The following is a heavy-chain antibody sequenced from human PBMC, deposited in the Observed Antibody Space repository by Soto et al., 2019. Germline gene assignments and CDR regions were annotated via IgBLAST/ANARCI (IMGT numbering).Heavy chain of an antibody. CDR2: INHSGST. CDR3: ARLRLGVGSSWFYYYYGMDV. Sequence: SATLSLTCAVYGGSFSGYYWSWIRQPPGKGLEWIGEINHSGSTNYNPSLKSRVTISVDTSKNQFSLKLSSVTAADTAVYYCARLRLGVGSSWFYYYYGMDVWGQGTTVTVSS. D-gene: IGHD6-13*01. J-gene: IGHJ6*02. V-gene: IGHV4-34*01. CDR1: GGSFSGYY.